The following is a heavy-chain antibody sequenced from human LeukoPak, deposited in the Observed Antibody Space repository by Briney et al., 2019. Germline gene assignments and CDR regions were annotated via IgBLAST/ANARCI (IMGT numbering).Heavy chain of an antibody. CDR2: ISAYNGNT. CDR3: ARARPTLRYFDWYPTPFDY. D-gene: IGHD3-9*01. Sequence: ASVKVSCKASGYTFTSYGISWVRQAPGQGLEWMGWISAYNGNTNYAQKLQGRVTMTTDTSTSTAYMELRSLRSDDTAVYYCARARPTLRYFDWYPTPFDYWGQGTLVTVSS. CDR1: GYTFTSYG. J-gene: IGHJ4*02. V-gene: IGHV1-18*01.